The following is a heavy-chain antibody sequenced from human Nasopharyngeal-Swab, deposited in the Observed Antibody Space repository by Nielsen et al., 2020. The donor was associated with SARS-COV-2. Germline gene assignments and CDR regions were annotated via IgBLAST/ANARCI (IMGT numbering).Heavy chain of an antibody. CDR2: IYYSGST. CDR3: ARGGSTGWNPFDV. J-gene: IGHJ6*02. Sequence: SETLSLTCTISGGSIGSYYWTWIRQHPGKGLEWIGCIYYSGSTDYNPSLKSRLTISLDTSKNQFFLRLSSVTAADTAVYYCARGGSTGWNPFDVWGQGTTVTVSS. CDR1: GGSIGSYY. V-gene: IGHV4-31*03. D-gene: IGHD6-19*01.